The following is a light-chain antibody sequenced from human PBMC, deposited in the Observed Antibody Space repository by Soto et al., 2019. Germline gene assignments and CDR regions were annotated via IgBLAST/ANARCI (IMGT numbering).Light chain of an antibody. CDR1: SSNIGAGYD. CDR3: QSYDSSLSGYVV. J-gene: IGLJ2*01. CDR2: GNS. V-gene: IGLV1-40*01. Sequence: QPVLTQPPSVSGAPGQRVTISCTGSSSNIGAGYDVHWYQQLPGTAPKLLISGNSHRPSGVPDRFSGSKSGTSASLAITGLQAEDEADYYCQSYDSSLSGYVVFGGGTKVTVL.